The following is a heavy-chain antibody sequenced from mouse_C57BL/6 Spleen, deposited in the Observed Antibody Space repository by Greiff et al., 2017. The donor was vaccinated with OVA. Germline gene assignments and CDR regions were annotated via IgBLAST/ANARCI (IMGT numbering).Heavy chain of an antibody. D-gene: IGHD1-1*01. J-gene: IGHJ2*01. CDR1: GYSFTGYY. V-gene: IGHV1-42*01. Sequence: EVQLQQSGPELVKPGASVKISCKASGYSFTGYYMNWVKQSPGKSLEWIGEINPSTGGTTYNQKFKAKATLTVDKSSSTAYMQLKSLTSEDSAVYYCARRGYGSPHFDYWGQGTTLTVSS. CDR2: INPSTGGT. CDR3: ARRGYGSPHFDY.